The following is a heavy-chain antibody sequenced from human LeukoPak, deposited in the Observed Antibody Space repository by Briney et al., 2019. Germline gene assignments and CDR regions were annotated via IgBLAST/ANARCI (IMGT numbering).Heavy chain of an antibody. J-gene: IGHJ4*02. CDR3: ARHRYYDFWSGVYYFDY. V-gene: IGHV4-4*07. Sequence: SETLSLTCTVSGGSISNYYWSWIRQPAGKGLEWIGRIHTTGGTNYNPSLKSRVTMSVDTSNNQFSLKLSSVTAADTAVYYCARHRYYDFWSGVYYFDYWGQGTLVTVSS. D-gene: IGHD3-3*01. CDR1: GGSISNYY. CDR2: IHTTGGT.